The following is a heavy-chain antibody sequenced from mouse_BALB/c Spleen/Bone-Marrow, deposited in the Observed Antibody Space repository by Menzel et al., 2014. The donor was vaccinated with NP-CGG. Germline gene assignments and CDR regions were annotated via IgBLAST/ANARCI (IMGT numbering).Heavy chain of an antibody. V-gene: IGHV1-14*01. J-gene: IGHJ1*01. CDR3: AREDGNYGYWYFDV. CDR1: GYTFTSYV. Sequence: VQLQQSGPELVKPGASVKMSCKASGYTFTSYVMNWVKQKPGQGLEWIGFFNPYNDGTKFNGKFKGKATLTSDKSSSTAYMELSSLTSEDSAVYYCAREDGNYGYWYFDVWGAGTTVTVSS. D-gene: IGHD2-1*01. CDR2: FNPYNDGT.